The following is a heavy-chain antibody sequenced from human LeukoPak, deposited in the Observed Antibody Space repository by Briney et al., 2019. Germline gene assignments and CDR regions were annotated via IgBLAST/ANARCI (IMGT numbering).Heavy chain of an antibody. V-gene: IGHV4-61*02. CDR2: IYTSGST. CDR3: ARDRGGYDSSGCYWVH. Sequence: SETLSLTCTVSGGSISSGSYYWSWIRQPAGKGLEWIGRIYTSGSTNYNPSLKSRVTISVDTSKNQFSLKLSSVTAADTAVYYCARDRGGYDSSGCYWVHWGQGTLVTVSS. J-gene: IGHJ4*02. D-gene: IGHD3-22*01. CDR1: GGSISSGSYY.